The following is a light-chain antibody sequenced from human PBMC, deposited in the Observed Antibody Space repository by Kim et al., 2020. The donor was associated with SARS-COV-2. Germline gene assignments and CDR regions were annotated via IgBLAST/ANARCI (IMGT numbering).Light chain of an antibody. CDR3: LQHNGYPLT. Sequence: ASGGERDTINCRARQDIRNDLGWYQQKPGKAPKRLSYAASSLQSGVPSRFSGSGSGTEFTLTISSLQPEDFATYYCLQHNGYPLTFGQGTKVDIK. CDR2: AAS. V-gene: IGKV1-17*01. J-gene: IGKJ1*01. CDR1: QDIRND.